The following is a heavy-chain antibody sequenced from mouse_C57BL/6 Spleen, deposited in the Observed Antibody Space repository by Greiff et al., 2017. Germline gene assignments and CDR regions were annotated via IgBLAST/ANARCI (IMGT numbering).Heavy chain of an antibody. V-gene: IGHV5-4*01. CDR3: ARDEDYYGSSLWYFDV. J-gene: IGHJ1*03. Sequence: EVQGVESGGGLVKPGGSLKLSCAASGFTFSSYAMSWVRQTPEKRLEWVATISDGGSYTYYPDNVKGRFTISRDNAKNNLYLQMSHLKSEDTAMYYCARDEDYYGSSLWYFDVWGTGTTVTVSS. CDR1: GFTFSSYA. D-gene: IGHD1-1*01. CDR2: ISDGGSYT.